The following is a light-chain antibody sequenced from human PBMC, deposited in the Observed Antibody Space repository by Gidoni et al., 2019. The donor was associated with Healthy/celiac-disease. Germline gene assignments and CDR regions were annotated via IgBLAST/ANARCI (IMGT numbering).Light chain of an antibody. J-gene: IGKJ3*01. Sequence: TQSPSSLSASVGDRVTITCRASQSISSYLNWYQQKPGKAPKLLIYAASSLQSGVPSRFSGSGSGTDFTLTISSLQPEDFATYYCQQSYSTPIFTFGPGTKVDIK. CDR1: QSISSY. V-gene: IGKV1-39*01. CDR3: QQSYSTPIFT. CDR2: AAS.